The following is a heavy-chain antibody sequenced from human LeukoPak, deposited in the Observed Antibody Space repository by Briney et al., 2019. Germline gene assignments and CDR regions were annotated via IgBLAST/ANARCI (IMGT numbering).Heavy chain of an antibody. CDR2: IYYSGST. Sequence: PSETLSLTCTVSGGSISSSSYYWGWTRQPPGKGLEWIGSIYYSGSTYYNPSLKSRVTISVDTSKNQFSLKLSSVTAADTAVYYCARYGSGASAPDAFDIWGQGTMVTVSS. V-gene: IGHV4-39*01. CDR1: GGSISSSSYY. CDR3: ARYGSGASAPDAFDI. D-gene: IGHD3-10*01. J-gene: IGHJ3*02.